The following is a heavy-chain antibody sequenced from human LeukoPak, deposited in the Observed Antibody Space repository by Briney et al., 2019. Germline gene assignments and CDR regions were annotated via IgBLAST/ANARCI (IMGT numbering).Heavy chain of an antibody. V-gene: IGHV3-7*01. J-gene: IGHJ4*02. D-gene: IGHD6-19*01. CDR1: GFTFCSHW. Sequence: GGSLRLTCAASGFTFCSHWMSWVRQAPGKGLEWVANIKEDGSEKYYGDSVKGQFTISRDNAKESLYLQMNSLRAEDTAVYYCARVGSGEGMDWGQGTLVTVSS. CDR3: ARVGSGEGMD. CDR2: IKEDGSEK.